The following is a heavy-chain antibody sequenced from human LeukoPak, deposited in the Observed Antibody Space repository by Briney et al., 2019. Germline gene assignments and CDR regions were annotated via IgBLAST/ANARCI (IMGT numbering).Heavy chain of an antibody. CDR1: GFTFSNYA. V-gene: IGHV3-23*01. Sequence: PGGSLRLSCAASGFTFSNYAMSWVRQAPGKGLDWVSTISGSGGSTYYADSVKGRFTISRDNSKNTLYLQMNSLRSEDTAVYYCAKMGGKSHLSYYYMDVWGKGTTFTVSS. J-gene: IGHJ6*03. CDR2: ISGSGGST. D-gene: IGHD3-3*02. CDR3: AKMGGKSHLSYYYMDV.